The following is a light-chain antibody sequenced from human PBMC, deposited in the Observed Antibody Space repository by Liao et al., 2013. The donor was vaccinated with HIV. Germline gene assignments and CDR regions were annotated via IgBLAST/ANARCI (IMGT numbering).Light chain of an antibody. CDR3: QAWDSNTYVV. J-gene: IGLJ2*01. Sequence: SDELTQPSSVSVSPGQTASIACSGDELRDKYASWYQQRPGQSPVLVIYQDTKRPSGIPERFSGSNSGNTATLTISGTQAMDEADYYCQAWDSNTYVVFGGGTKLTVL. CDR1: ELRDKY. V-gene: IGLV3-1*01. CDR2: QDT.